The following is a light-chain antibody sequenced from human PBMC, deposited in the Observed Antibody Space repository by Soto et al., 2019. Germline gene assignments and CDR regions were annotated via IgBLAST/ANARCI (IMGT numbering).Light chain of an antibody. J-gene: IGKJ2*01. CDR1: QSVSSN. V-gene: IGKV3-15*01. Sequence: EIMMTQSPATLSVSPGERATLSCRASQSVSSNLAWYQQKPGQAPRLLIYGASTRATGIPARISGSGSGTEFTLTISSLQSEAFAVYYCQQYDEWPPSYTFGQGTKLEIK. CDR3: QQYDEWPPSYT. CDR2: GAS.